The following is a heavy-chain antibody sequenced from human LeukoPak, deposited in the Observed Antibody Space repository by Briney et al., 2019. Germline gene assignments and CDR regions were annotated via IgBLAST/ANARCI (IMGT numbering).Heavy chain of an antibody. V-gene: IGHV3-30*18. CDR2: ISYDGTNN. CDR1: GFTFSTYG. Sequence: SLTLSCAASGFTFSTYGRRWVRQAAGKGLEWVAGISYDGTNNYYTASVKGRFTSSRDNSKNTLYLKMNSLRAEDTALNYGAKNDYGGRKAFSVAYGSQGTLVTV. CDR3: AKNDYGGRKAFSVAY. D-gene: IGHD4-23*01. J-gene: IGHJ4*02.